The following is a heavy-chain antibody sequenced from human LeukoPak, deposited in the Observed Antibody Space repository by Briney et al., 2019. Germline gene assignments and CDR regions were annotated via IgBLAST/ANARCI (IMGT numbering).Heavy chain of an antibody. CDR2: IYSGGST. Sequence: GGSLRLSCAASGFTVSSNYMSWVRQAPGKGLEWVSVIYSGGSTYYADSVKGRFTISSDNSKNMLYLHMNSLRAEDTAVYYCARDPLRDYYGSSGYGAFDIWCQGTMVTVSS. J-gene: IGHJ3*02. D-gene: IGHD3-22*01. V-gene: IGHV3-66*01. CDR3: ARDPLRDYYGSSGYGAFDI. CDR1: GFTVSSNY.